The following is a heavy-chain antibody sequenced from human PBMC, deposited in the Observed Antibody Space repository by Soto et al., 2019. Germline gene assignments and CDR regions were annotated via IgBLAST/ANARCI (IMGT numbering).Heavy chain of an antibody. CDR2: INPSGGST. CDR3: ARGGYSYGYAPWYFDY. V-gene: IGHV1-46*01. J-gene: IGHJ4*02. CDR1: GYTFTSYY. D-gene: IGHD5-18*01. Sequence: ASVKVSCKASGYTFTSYYMHWVRQAPGQGLEWMGIINPSGGSTSYAQKFQGRVTMTRDTSTSTVYMELSSLRSEDTAVYYCARGGYSYGYAPWYFDYWGQGTLVTVSS.